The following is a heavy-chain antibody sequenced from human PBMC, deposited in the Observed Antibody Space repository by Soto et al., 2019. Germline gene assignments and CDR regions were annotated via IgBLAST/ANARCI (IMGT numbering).Heavy chain of an antibody. V-gene: IGHV3-33*01. CDR3: ARGSSGWSSSYYYYGMDV. Sequence: GGSLRLSCAASGFTFSSYGMHWVRQAPGKGLEWVAVIWYDGSNKYYADSVKGRFTISRDNSKNTLYLQMNSLRAEDAAVYYCARGSSGWSSSYYYYGMDVWGQGTTVTVSS. D-gene: IGHD6-19*01. J-gene: IGHJ6*02. CDR2: IWYDGSNK. CDR1: GFTFSSYG.